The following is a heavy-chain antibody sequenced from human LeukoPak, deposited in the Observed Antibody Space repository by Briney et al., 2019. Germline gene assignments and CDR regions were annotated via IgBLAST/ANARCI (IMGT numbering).Heavy chain of an antibody. Sequence: KTSETLSLTCAVYGGSFSGYYWSWIRQPPGKGLEWIGYIYYSGSTNYNPSLKSRVTISVDTSKNQFSLKLSSVTAADTAVYYCARARYSSGYYVDAFDIWGQGTMVTVSS. CDR1: GGSFSGYY. CDR2: IYYSGST. J-gene: IGHJ3*02. V-gene: IGHV4-59*01. D-gene: IGHD3-22*01. CDR3: ARARYSSGYYVDAFDI.